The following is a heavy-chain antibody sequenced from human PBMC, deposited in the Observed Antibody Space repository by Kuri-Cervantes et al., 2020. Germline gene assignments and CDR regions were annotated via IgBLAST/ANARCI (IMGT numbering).Heavy chain of an antibody. V-gene: IGHV3-21*04. Sequence: GGSLRLSCAASGFTFSSYWMSWVRQAPGKGLEWVSSISSSSSYIYYADSVKGRFTISRDNSKNTLYLQMNSLRAEDTAVYYCARDNRDYDSIAFDIWGQGTMVTVSS. J-gene: IGHJ3*02. D-gene: IGHD3-22*01. CDR1: GFTFSSYW. CDR2: ISSSSSYI. CDR3: ARDNRDYDSIAFDI.